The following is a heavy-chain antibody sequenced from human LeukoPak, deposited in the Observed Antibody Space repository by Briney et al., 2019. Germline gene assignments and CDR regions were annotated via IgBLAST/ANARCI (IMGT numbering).Heavy chain of an antibody. CDR3: ARGPFGGYYPQHYYYYMDV. Sequence: PSETLSLTCTVSGASISSTTYYWGWIRQPPRTGLEWIASIYYSGSTYYNPSLKSRVTISVDTSKNQFSLKLSSVTAADTAVYYCARGPFGGYYPQHYYYYMDVWGKGTTVTVSS. D-gene: IGHD3-22*01. CDR1: GASISSTTYY. V-gene: IGHV4-39*01. CDR2: IYYSGST. J-gene: IGHJ6*03.